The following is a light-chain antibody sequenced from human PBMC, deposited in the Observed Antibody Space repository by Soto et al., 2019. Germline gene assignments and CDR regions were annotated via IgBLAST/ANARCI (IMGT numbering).Light chain of an antibody. CDR2: STS. CDR1: TGAVTSGYY. J-gene: IGLJ2*01. Sequence: QAVVTQEPSLTVSPGGTVTLTCASSTGAVTSGYYPNWFQQKPGQAPGALIYSTSNKHSWTPARFSGSLLGGKAALTLSGVQPEDEAEYYCLLYYGGAQLRVFGGGTKVTVL. CDR3: LLYYGGAQLRV. V-gene: IGLV7-43*01.